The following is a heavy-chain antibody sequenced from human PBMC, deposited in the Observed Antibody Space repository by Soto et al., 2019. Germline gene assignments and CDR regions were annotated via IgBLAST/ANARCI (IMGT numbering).Heavy chain of an antibody. CDR2: ISGYDGRT. J-gene: IGHJ6*02. V-gene: IGHV1-18*01. CDR1: GYTFTRYG. CDR3: AREGDVPYYYYGMDV. D-gene: IGHD2-21*02. Sequence: QVHLVQSGAEVKKPGASVKVPCKTSGYTFTRYGISWVRQAPGQGLEWMGWISGYDGRTNFAQKVQDRVTMTTDTSTNTVYMELRSLRSDDTAVYYCAREGDVPYYYYGMDVWGQGTTVTVSS.